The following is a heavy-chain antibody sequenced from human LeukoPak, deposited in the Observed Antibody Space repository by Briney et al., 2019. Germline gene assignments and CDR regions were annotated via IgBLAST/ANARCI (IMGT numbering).Heavy chain of an antibody. D-gene: IGHD5-18*01. V-gene: IGHV3-30*02. J-gene: IGHJ4*02. CDR1: GFTFSSYG. CDR2: IRYDGTNK. Sequence: GGSLRLSCAASGFTFSSYGMHWVRQAPGKGLEWVAFIRYDGTNKYYADSVKGRFTISRDNSKNTMYLQMNSLRAEDTAVYYCATGRDTAMVRLDYWGQGTLVTVSS. CDR3: ATGRDTAMVRLDY.